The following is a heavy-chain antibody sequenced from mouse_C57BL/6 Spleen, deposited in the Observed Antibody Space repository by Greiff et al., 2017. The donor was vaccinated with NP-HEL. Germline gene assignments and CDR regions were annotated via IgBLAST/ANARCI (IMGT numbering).Heavy chain of an antibody. D-gene: IGHD3-2*02. Sequence: EVQLQQSGVGLVKPGGSLKLSCAASGFTFSDYGMHWVRQAPEKGLEWVAYISSGSSTIYYADTVKGRFTISRDNSKNTLFLQMTSLRSEDTAMYYCARHSSGYTYYYAMDYWGQGTSVTVSS. V-gene: IGHV5-17*01. J-gene: IGHJ4*01. CDR2: ISSGSSTI. CDR1: GFTFSDYG. CDR3: ARHSSGYTYYYAMDY.